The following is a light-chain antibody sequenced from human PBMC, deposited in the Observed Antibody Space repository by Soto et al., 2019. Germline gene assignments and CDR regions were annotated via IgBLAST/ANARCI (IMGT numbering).Light chain of an antibody. V-gene: IGKV2-30*01. CDR1: QSLVYRDGXXY. J-gene: IGKJ1*01. CDR2: KVS. CDR3: MHGTHWPRT. Sequence: DVLMTQSPLSLPVTLGQPASISCRSSQSLVYRDGXXYXNWFQQXXGQSPRRLIYKVSNRDAGVPDRFRGSGYGTEFTLKISRVEAEDVGVYSCMHGTHWPRTFGQGTKVDIK.